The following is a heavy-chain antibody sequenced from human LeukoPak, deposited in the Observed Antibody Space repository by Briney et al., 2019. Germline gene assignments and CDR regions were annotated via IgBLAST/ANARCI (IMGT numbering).Heavy chain of an antibody. CDR1: GFTVSSDY. V-gene: IGHV3-53*01. D-gene: IGHD5-18*01. CDR3: AREIIQLPGYDY. Sequence: QPGGSLRLSCAASGFTVSSDYMSWVRQAPGKGLEWVSVIYSGGSTYYADSVKGRFTISRDNSKNTLYLQMSSLRAEDTAVYYCAREIIQLPGYDYWGQGTLVTVSS. J-gene: IGHJ4*02. CDR2: IYSGGST.